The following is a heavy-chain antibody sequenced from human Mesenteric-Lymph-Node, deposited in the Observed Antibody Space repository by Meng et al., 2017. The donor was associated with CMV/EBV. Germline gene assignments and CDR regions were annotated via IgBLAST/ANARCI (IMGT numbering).Heavy chain of an antibody. CDR3: AKSQSGLIDH. J-gene: IGHJ4*02. CDR2: ITNTGGST. CDR1: GFPFMRYA. V-gene: IGHV3-23*01. Sequence: GESLKISCAASGFPFMRYAMSWVRQAPGKGLEWVSGITNTGGSTYYADSVKGRFTISRDNSKNTLYVQMNSLRAEDTAVYYCAKSQSGLIDHWGQGTLVTVSS. D-gene: IGHD3-16*01.